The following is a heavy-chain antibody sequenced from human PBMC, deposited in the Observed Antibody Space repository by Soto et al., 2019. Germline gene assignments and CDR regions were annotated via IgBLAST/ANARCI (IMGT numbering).Heavy chain of an antibody. CDR3: ARHAGWGSYGYYFDY. Sequence: PSETLSLTCTVSGGSISYEYYHWTWIRQSPGKGLEWIGYIHYSGSIIYNPSFKSRVTISVDTSKNQFSLKLSSVTAADTAVYYCARHAGWGSYGYYFDYWGQGTLVTVSS. CDR2: IHYSGSI. V-gene: IGHV4-30-4*08. CDR1: GGSISYEYYH. J-gene: IGHJ4*02. D-gene: IGHD3-16*02.